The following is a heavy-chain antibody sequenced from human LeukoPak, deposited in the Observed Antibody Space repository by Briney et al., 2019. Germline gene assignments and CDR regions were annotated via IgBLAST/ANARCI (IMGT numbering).Heavy chain of an antibody. J-gene: IGHJ3*01. Sequence: GGSLRLSCAASGFTFSGSAMHWVRQASGRGLEWVGRIRSEANSYATAYAGSVKDRFTISRDDSKNTAFLQMSSLKTEDTAVYYCVRTQRTEGNAFDLWGQGTMVTVSS. V-gene: IGHV3-73*01. CDR3: VRTQRTEGNAFDL. CDR1: GFTFSGSA. CDR2: IRSEANSYAT. D-gene: IGHD1/OR15-1a*01.